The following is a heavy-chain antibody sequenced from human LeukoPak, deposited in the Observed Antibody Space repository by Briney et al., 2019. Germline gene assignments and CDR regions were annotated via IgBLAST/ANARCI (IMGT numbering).Heavy chain of an antibody. J-gene: IGHJ4*02. Sequence: GGSLRLSCAASEFTFSSYWMSWVRQAPGKGLVWVSRLDSDGAITRYADSVEGRFTISRDNAKNIVYLQMNSLRAEDTAVYYCAKVGNSRGWDYWGQGALVTVSS. V-gene: IGHV3-74*01. D-gene: IGHD6-19*01. CDR2: LDSDGAIT. CDR3: AKVGNSRGWDY. CDR1: EFTFSSYW.